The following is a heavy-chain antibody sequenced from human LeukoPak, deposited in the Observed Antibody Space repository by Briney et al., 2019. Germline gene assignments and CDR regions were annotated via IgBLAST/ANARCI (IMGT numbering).Heavy chain of an antibody. D-gene: IGHD2-21*01. Sequence: GGSLRLSCAASGFTFSSYGMHWVRQAPGKGLEWVAVISYDGSNKYYADSVKGRFTISRDNAKNTLYLQMNSLRAGDTAVYYCVRDVWGDRDSYFDYWGQGALVTVSS. V-gene: IGHV3-30*03. CDR3: VRDVWGDRDSYFDY. J-gene: IGHJ4*02. CDR1: GFTFSSYG. CDR2: ISYDGSNK.